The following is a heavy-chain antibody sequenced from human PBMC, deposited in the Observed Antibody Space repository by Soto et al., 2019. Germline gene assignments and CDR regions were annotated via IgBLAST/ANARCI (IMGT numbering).Heavy chain of an antibody. J-gene: IGHJ5*02. D-gene: IGHD5-12*01. V-gene: IGHV4-31*03. CDR1: GGSISGGGYY. CDR2: IYYSGIT. Sequence: SETLSLTCTVSGGSISGGGYYWSWIRQHPGKGLEWIGYIYYSGITYNNPSLKSRVTISVDTSKNQFSLKLSSVTAADTAVYYCARVYSGYDYRGWFDPWGQGSLVTVPS. CDR3: ARVYSGYDYRGWFDP.